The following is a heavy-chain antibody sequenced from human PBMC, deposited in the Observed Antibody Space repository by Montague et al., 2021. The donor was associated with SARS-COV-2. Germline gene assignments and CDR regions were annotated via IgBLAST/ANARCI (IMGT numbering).Heavy chain of an antibody. CDR3: ARDRWYSSSSGSDY. Sequence: SRRLSCAASGFTFSSYEMNWVRQAPGKGLEWVSYISSSGSTIYYADSVKGRFTISRDNAKNSLYLQMNSLRAEDTAVYYCARDRWYSSSSGSDYWGQGTLVTVSS. D-gene: IGHD6-6*01. CDR1: GFTFSSYE. CDR2: ISSSGSTI. V-gene: IGHV3-48*03. J-gene: IGHJ4*02.